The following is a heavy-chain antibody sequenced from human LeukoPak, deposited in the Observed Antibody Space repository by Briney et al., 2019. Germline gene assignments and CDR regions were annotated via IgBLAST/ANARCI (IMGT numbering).Heavy chain of an antibody. CDR1: GGSISSSSYY. J-gene: IGHJ4*02. CDR3: ATTYYDFWSGYYTPFDH. D-gene: IGHD3-3*01. Sequence: PSETLSLTCTVSGGSISSSSYYWGWIRQPPGKGLEWIGSIYYSGSTYYNPSLKSRVTISVDTSKNQFSLKLSSVTAADTAVYYCATTYYDFWSGYYTPFDHWGQGTLVTVSS. CDR2: IYYSGST. V-gene: IGHV4-39*01.